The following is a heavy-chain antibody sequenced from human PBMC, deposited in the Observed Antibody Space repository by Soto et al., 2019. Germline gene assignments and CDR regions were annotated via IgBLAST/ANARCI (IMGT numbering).Heavy chain of an antibody. J-gene: IGHJ3*02. CDR3: ARDRRVHSWNCDAFDI. D-gene: IGHD1-1*01. CDR2: IIPILGIA. Sequence: QVQLVQSGAEVKKPGSSVKVSCTASGGTFSSYTISWVRQAPGQGLEWMGRIIPILGIANYAQKFQGRVTITADKATSTAYMELRSLRSEDTAVYYCARDRRVHSWNCDAFDIWGQGTMVTVSS. CDR1: GGTFSSYT. V-gene: IGHV1-69*08.